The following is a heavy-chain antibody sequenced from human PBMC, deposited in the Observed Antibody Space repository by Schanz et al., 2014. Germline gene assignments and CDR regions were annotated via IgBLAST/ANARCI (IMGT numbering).Heavy chain of an antibody. J-gene: IGHJ6*02. CDR2: INPNTGGT. CDR1: GYIFSSYA. V-gene: IGHV1-2*04. CDR3: ARDDRAYYYGMDV. Sequence: QVLQVQSGSELKKPGTSVKVSCKASGYIFSSYAIHWVRQAPGQGLEWMGWINPNTGGTNFAQKFQGWVTVTRDTSISTVYMELSRVTYEDTAVYYCARDDRAYYYGMDVWGQGTTVTVSS. D-gene: IGHD3-22*01.